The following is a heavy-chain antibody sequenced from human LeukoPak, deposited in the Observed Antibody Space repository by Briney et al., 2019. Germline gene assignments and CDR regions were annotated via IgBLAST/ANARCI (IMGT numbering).Heavy chain of an antibody. Sequence: GGSLRLSCAASGFTFSSYWMNWARQAPGKGLEWVASINHNGNVNYYVDSVKGRFTISRDNAKNSLYLQMNSLRAEDTAVYYCAKEALSGSLVYWGQGTLVTVSS. D-gene: IGHD1-26*01. CDR1: GFTFSSYW. V-gene: IGHV3-7*01. J-gene: IGHJ4*02. CDR3: AKEALSGSLVY. CDR2: INHNGNVN.